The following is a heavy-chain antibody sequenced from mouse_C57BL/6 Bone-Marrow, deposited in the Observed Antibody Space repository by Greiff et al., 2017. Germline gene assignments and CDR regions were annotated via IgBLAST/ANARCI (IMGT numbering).Heavy chain of an antibody. J-gene: IGHJ4*01. D-gene: IGHD2-12*01. Sequence: QVQLQQPGAELVMPGASVKLSCKASGYTFTSYWMHWVKQRPGQGLEWIGDIDPSDSYTNYNQKFKGKATLTVDKSSSTAYMQLSSLTSEDSAVYYCAREAYDVDMDVWGKGTSVTVSS. CDR2: IDPSDSYT. V-gene: IGHV1-69*01. CDR1: GYTFTSYW. CDR3: AREAYDVDMDV.